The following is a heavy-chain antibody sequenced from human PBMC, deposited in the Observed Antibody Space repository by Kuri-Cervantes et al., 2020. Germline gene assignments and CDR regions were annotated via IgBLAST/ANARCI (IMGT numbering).Heavy chain of an antibody. D-gene: IGHD1-20*01. V-gene: IGHV1-18*01. CDR1: GYTFTSYG. J-gene: IGHJ5*02. CDR3: ARDLYNWNDGGWFDP. CDR2: ISAYNGNT. Sequence: VKVSCKASGYTFTSYGISWVRQAPGQGLEWMGWISAYNGNTNYAQKLQGRVTMTTDTSTSTAYMELRSLRSDDTAVYYCARDLYNWNDGGWFDPWGQGTLVTVSS.